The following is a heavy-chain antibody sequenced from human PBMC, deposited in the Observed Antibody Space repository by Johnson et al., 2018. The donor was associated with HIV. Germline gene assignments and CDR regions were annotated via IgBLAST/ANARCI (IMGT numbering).Heavy chain of an antibody. J-gene: IGHJ3*02. CDR1: GFTFSSYG. CDR3: AKGQSSGYPKDAFDI. CDR2: IWYDGDIT. Sequence: QMLLVESGGGVVQPGRSLRLSCTASGFTFSSYGIHWVRQAPGKGLEWVALIWYDGDITYYVDSVKGRFTSSRDNSKNTLYLQMNSLRTEDTAMYYCAKGQSSGYPKDAFDIWGQGTMVTVSS. D-gene: IGHD3-22*01. V-gene: IGHV3-33*06.